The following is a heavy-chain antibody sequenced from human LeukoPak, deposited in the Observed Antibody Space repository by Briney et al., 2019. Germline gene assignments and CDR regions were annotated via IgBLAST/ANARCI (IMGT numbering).Heavy chain of an antibody. CDR3: ARDLNTYYDI. CDR1: GFTVSSNY. CDR2: IHSGGST. D-gene: IGHD3-9*01. V-gene: IGHV3-66*01. Sequence: PGGSLRLSCAASGFTVSSNYMSWVRQAPGKGLEWVSVIHSGGSTYYADSVKGRFTISRDNSKNTLYLQMNSLRAEDTAVYYCARDLNTYYDIWGQGTLVTVSS. J-gene: IGHJ4*02.